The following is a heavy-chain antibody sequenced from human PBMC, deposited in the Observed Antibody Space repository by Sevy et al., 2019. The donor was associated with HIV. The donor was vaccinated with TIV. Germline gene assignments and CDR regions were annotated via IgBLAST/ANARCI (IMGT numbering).Heavy chain of an antibody. J-gene: IGHJ4*02. D-gene: IGHD3-22*01. CDR1: GFTFSSYA. CDR3: AKDFSDVYYYDSSATVDY. CDR2: ISGSGYST. V-gene: IGHV3-23*01. Sequence: GGSLRLSCAASGFTFSSYAMSWVRQAPGKGLEWVSSISGSGYSTYYADSVKGRFTLSRDNSRNTLDLQMNSLRADDTAVYYCAKDFSDVYYYDSSATVDYWGQGTLVTVSS.